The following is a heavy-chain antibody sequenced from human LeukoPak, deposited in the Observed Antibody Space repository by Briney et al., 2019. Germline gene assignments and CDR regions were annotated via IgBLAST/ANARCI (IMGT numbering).Heavy chain of an antibody. J-gene: IGHJ6*03. CDR1: GYTFTGYY. V-gene: IGHV1-18*04. CDR2: ISAYNGNT. D-gene: IGHD3-10*01. CDR3: ARVSITMVRGVYYYYMDV. Sequence: GASVKVSCKASGYTFTGYYMHWVRQAPGQGLEWMGWISAYNGNTNYAQKLQGRVTMTTDTSTSTAYMELRSLRSDDTAVYYCARVSITMVRGVYYYYMDVWGKGTTVTISS.